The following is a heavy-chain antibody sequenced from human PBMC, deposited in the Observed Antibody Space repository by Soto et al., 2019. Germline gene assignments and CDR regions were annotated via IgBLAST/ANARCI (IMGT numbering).Heavy chain of an antibody. CDR3: AKDNDLNP. J-gene: IGHJ5*02. Sequence: QVQLVESGGGVVQPGRSLRLSCAASGFTCSNYGMHRVRQAPGKGLEWVAVISYDGGNQNYADSVKGRFIISRDNSKNTLYLQMNSLRPEDTAMYYCAKDNDLNPWGQGTLVTVSS. CDR2: ISYDGGNQ. D-gene: IGHD1-1*01. V-gene: IGHV3-30*18. CDR1: GFTCSNYG.